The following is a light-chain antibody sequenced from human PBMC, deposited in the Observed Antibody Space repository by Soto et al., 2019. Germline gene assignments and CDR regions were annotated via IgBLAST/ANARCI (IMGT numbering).Light chain of an antibody. J-gene: IGLJ3*02. CDR1: SSDVGSYNR. CDR3: TSYTSIRGV. V-gene: IGLV2-18*02. CDR2: EVS. Sequence: QSALTQPPSVSGSPGQSVTISCTGTSSDVGSYNRVSWYQQPPGTAPKLIIYEVSNRPSGVPDRFSGSKSGNTASLTISGLQAEDEADYYCTSYTSIRGVFGGGTKLTVL.